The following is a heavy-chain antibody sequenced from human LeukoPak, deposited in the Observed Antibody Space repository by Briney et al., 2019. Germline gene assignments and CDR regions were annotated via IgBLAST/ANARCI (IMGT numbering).Heavy chain of an antibody. CDR1: GFTFSSYS. V-gene: IGHV3-21*04. CDR2: ISSSSSYI. J-gene: IGHJ4*02. D-gene: IGHD4-17*01. CDR3: AKEIYGDYDEVFDY. Sequence: GGSLRLSCAASGFTFSSYSMNWVRQAPGKGLEWVSSISSSSSYIYYADSVKGRFTISRDNAKNSLYLQMNSLRAEDTAVYYCAKEIYGDYDEVFDYWGQGTLVTVSS.